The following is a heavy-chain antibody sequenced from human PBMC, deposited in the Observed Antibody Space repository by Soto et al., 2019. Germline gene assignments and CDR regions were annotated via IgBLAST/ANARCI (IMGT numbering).Heavy chain of an antibody. CDR3: VKDGGYCSSTTCYSPRNHYFDS. D-gene: IGHD2-2*01. V-gene: IGHV3-7*03. Sequence: GGSLRLSCAASGFTFSDYWMSWVRQAPGKGPEWVANIKFDGSEKQYVDSVKGRFSISRDNSRNSLFLQMNSLRAGDTAVYYCVKDGGYCSSTTCYSPRNHYFDSWGQGTLVTVSS. CDR1: GFTFSDYW. J-gene: IGHJ4*02. CDR2: IKFDGSEK.